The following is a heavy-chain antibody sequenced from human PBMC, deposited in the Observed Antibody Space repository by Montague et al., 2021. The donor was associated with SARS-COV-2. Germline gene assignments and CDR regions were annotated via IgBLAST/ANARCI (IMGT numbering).Heavy chain of an antibody. D-gene: IGHD3-10*01. J-gene: IGHJ5*01. CDR2: INYSGST. V-gene: IGHV4-59*01. Sequence: SETLSLTCTVSGGSITNYYWSWIRQPPGKGLEWIGQINYSGSTNFSPSFKGRGTMSIDSSKNQFSLKLNSVTAADTAVYFCARGRGDDRVCYHPWGWFDSWGQGTMVTVSS. CDR1: GGSITNYY. CDR3: ARGRGDDRVCYHPWGWFDS.